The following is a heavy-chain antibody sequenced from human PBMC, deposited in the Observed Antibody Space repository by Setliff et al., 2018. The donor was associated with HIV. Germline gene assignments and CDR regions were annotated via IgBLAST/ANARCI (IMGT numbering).Heavy chain of an antibody. CDR1: GYSFTSYA. CDR2: ISPNSGYT. CDR3: ARQFLDWSNDYYSRYYMDV. V-gene: IGHV1-18*01. D-gene: IGHD3-3*01. J-gene: IGHJ6*03. Sequence: ASVKVSCKASGYSFTSYAISWVRQAPGQGLEWMAWISPNSGYTLFAQKFRGRVTMTADTSTSTAYMDLGSLRSDDTAVYYCARQFLDWSNDYYSRYYMDVWGKGTTVTVSS.